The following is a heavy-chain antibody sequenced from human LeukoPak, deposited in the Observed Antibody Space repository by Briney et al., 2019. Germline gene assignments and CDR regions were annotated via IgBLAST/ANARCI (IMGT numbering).Heavy chain of an antibody. CDR3: ARVPLAFCGGDCYYEGEHFDY. V-gene: IGHV1-69*13. CDR2: IIPMSGTA. CDR1: GGTFSSST. Sequence: GASVKVSCKASGGTFSSSTINWVRQAPRQGLEWMGGIIPMSGTANYAQKFQGRVTITADDSTSTAYMQLSSLRSEDTAVCYCARVPLAFCGGDCYYEGEHFDYWGQGTLVTVSS. J-gene: IGHJ4*02. D-gene: IGHD2-21*02.